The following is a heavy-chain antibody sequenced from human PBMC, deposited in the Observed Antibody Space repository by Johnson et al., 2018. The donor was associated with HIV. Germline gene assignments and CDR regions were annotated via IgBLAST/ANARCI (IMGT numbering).Heavy chain of an antibody. V-gene: IGHV3-33*01. CDR1: GFTFSSYG. D-gene: IGHD6-6*01. J-gene: IGHJ3*02. CDR2: IWYDGSNK. CDR3: ARALPYSSSHTDAFDI. Sequence: QVQLVESGGGVVQPGRSLRLSCAASGFTFSSYGMHWARQAPGKGLEWVAVIWYDGSNKYYADSVKGRFTISRDNSKNTLYLQMNSLRAEDTALYYCARALPYSSSHTDAFDIWGQGTMVTVSS.